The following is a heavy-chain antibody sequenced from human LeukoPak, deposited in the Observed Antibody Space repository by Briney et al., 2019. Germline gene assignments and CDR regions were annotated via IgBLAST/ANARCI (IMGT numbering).Heavy chain of an antibody. J-gene: IGHJ4*02. CDR2: IKQDGNEK. CDR1: GFTFGSYW. CDR3: AREPSCLDY. D-gene: IGHD2-2*01. Sequence: GGSLRLSCAASGFTFGSYWMSWVRQAPGKGLEWVANIKQDGNEKYYVDSVKGRFTISRDNAKNSLYLQMNSLRAEDTAVYYCAREPSCLDYWGQGILVTVSS. V-gene: IGHV3-7*01.